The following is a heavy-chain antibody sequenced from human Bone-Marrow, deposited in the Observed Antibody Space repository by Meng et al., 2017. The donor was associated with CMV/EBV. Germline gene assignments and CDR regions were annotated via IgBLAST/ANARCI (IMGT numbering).Heavy chain of an antibody. V-gene: IGHV3-21*01. J-gene: IGHJ4*02. Sequence: GGSLRLSCAASGFTFSSYSMNWVRQAPGKGLEWVSSISSSSSYIYYADSVKGRFTISRDNAKNSLYLQMNSLRAEDTAVYYCARSAKSGYPLIIDFDYWGQGPLATAPQ. CDR1: GFTFSSYS. CDR3: ARSAKSGYPLIIDFDY. D-gene: IGHD3-3*01. CDR2: ISSSSSYI.